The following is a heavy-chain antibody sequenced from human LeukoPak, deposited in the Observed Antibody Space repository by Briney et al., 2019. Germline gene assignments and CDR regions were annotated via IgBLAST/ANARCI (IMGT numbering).Heavy chain of an antibody. CDR2: IYYSGST. CDR3: ASPLTSASRGDH. Sequence: SETLSLTCTVSGGSISSGGYYWSWIRQHPGKGLEWIGCIYYSGSTYYNPSLKSRVTISVDTSKNQFSLKLSSVTAADTAVYYCASPLTSASRGDHWGQGTLVTVSS. V-gene: IGHV4-39*01. CDR1: GGSISSGGYY. D-gene: IGHD6-25*01. J-gene: IGHJ4*02.